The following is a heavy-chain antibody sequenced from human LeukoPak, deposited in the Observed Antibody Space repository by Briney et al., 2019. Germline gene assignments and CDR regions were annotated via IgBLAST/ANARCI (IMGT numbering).Heavy chain of an antibody. J-gene: IGHJ4*02. CDR2: VNLQGST. CDR3: AREGGPYRPLDY. CDR1: GGPITSTNY. V-gene: IGHV4-4*02. Sequence: SETLSLTCGVSGGPITSTNYWTWVRQPPGKGLEWIGEVNLQGSTNYNPSLMGRVAISVDMSENHTSRQLMSVTAAVTAVYYCAREGGPYRPLDYSGQGTLVTVSS.